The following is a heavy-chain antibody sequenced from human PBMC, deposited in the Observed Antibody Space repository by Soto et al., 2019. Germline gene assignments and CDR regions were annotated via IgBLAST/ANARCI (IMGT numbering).Heavy chain of an antibody. Sequence: QVQLQESGPGLVKPSQTLSLTCSVSGASTVSHYHWTWIRQPPGKGLEWMGYIFNSGTTFYNPSLTSRLSLSMDRSGNHFSLELRFVTAADTAVYYCALALGPTTGLDYWGQGTLVTVSS. CDR3: ALALGPTTGLDY. CDR1: GASTVSHYH. CDR2: IFNSGTT. D-gene: IGHD1-26*01. J-gene: IGHJ4*02. V-gene: IGHV4-31*02.